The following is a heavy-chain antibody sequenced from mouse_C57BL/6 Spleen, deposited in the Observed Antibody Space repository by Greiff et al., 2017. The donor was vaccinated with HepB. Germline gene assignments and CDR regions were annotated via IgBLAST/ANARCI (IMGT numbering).Heavy chain of an antibody. CDR1: GYTFTSYY. V-gene: IGHV1-12*01. J-gene: IGHJ4*01. CDR3: ARASYYDYDELAMDY. D-gene: IGHD2-4*01. Sequence: QVQLQQPGAELVRPGASVKMSCKASGYTFTSYYMHWVKQTPRQGLEWIGAIYPGNGDTPYNQKFKGKATLTVDKSSSTAYMQHSSLTSEDSAVYFCARASYYDYDELAMDYWGQGTSVTVSS. CDR2: IYPGNGDT.